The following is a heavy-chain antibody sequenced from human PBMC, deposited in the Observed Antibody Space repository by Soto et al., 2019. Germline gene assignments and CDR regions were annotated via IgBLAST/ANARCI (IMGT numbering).Heavy chain of an antibody. D-gene: IGHD2-15*01. Sequence: GGSVRLSCAASGFTFSSYSMNWVRQAPGKGLEWVGFIRSKAYGGTTEYAASVKGRFTISRDDSKSIAYLQMNSLKTEDTAVYYCTRGPDCSGGSCYYFPQYYYYGMDVWGQGTTVTVSS. CDR1: GFTFSSYS. CDR2: IRSKAYGGTT. J-gene: IGHJ6*02. CDR3: TRGPDCSGGSCYYFPQYYYYGMDV. V-gene: IGHV3-49*04.